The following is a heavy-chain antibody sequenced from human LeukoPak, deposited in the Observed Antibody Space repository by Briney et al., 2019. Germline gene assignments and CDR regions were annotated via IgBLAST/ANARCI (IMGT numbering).Heavy chain of an antibody. CDR1: GGTFSSYA. CDR2: IIPIFGTA. D-gene: IGHD3-10*01. V-gene: IGHV1-69*05. CDR3: ARDPLRFGELLGYFDY. Sequence: GSSVKVSCKASGGTFSSYAISWVRQAPGQGLEWMGGIIPIFGTANYAQKFQGRVTMTTDTSTSTAYMELRSLRSDDTAVYYCARDPLRFGELLGYFDYWGQGTLVTVSS. J-gene: IGHJ4*02.